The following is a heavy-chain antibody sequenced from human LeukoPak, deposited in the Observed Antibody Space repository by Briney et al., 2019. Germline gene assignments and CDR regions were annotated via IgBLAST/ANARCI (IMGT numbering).Heavy chain of an antibody. V-gene: IGHV1-69*05. CDR3: ARGHSSSYYFDY. J-gene: IGHJ4*02. Sequence: SVKVSCKASGGTFSSYAISWVRQAPGQGLEWMGGIIPIFGTANYAQKFQGRVTITTDESTNTAYMELSSLRSEDTAVYYCARGHSSSYYFDYWGQGTLVTVSS. D-gene: IGHD6-6*01. CDR1: GGTFSSYA. CDR2: IIPIFGTA.